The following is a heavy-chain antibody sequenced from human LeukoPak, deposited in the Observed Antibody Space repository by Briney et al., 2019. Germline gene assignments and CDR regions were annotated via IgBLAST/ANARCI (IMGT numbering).Heavy chain of an antibody. CDR2: INPNSGGT. CDR3: ERSPDILTGENFDY. CDR1: GYTFTDYY. V-gene: IGHV1-2*02. D-gene: IGHD3-9*01. Sequence: GASVKVSCKASGYTFTDYYMHWVRQAPGQGLEWMGWINPNSGGTNYAQKFYARVTMTRDTSISTAYMELSRLRSDDTAVFYCERSPDILTGENFDYWGQGTLVTVSS. J-gene: IGHJ4*02.